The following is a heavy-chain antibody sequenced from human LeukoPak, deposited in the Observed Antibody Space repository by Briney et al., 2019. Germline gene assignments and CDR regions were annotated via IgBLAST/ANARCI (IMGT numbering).Heavy chain of an antibody. J-gene: IGHJ4*02. CDR2: IYSDGST. CDR1: GFTVSSNY. Sequence: GGSLRLSCVVSGFTVSSNYMSWVRQAPGKGLEWVSTIYSDGSTYYADSVKGRFTISRDNAKNSLYLQMNSLRAEDTAVYYCARGRYSSSWSIDYWGQGTLVTVSS. CDR3: ARGRYSSSWSIDY. D-gene: IGHD6-13*01. V-gene: IGHV3-66*01.